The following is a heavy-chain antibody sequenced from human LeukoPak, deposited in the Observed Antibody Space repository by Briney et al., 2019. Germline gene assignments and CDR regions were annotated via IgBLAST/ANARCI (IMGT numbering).Heavy chain of an antibody. Sequence: PGGSLRLSCVASRSTFSSYWMHWVRQAPGKGLVWVARIHSDGRSTNYADSVKGRFTVSRDNAKSTLYLQMNSLRAEDTAVYYCARVLGGATIKGHYYYYMDVWGKGTTVTISS. J-gene: IGHJ6*03. V-gene: IGHV3-74*01. CDR3: ARVLGGATIKGHYYYYMDV. D-gene: IGHD1-26*01. CDR1: RSTFSSYW. CDR2: IHSDGRST.